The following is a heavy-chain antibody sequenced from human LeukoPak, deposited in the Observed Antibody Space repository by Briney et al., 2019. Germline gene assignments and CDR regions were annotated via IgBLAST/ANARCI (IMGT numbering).Heavy chain of an antibody. CDR1: GGSISSYY. Sequence: SETLSLTGTVSGGSISSYYWSWIRQPPGKGLEWIGYIYYSGSTNYNPSLRSRVTISVDTSKNQFSLKLRSVTAADTAVYYCARDRGCNSTSCYSGYFDYWGQGNLVTVSS. CDR2: IYYSGST. J-gene: IGHJ4*02. V-gene: IGHV4-59*01. CDR3: ARDRGCNSTSCYSGYFDY. D-gene: IGHD2-2*01.